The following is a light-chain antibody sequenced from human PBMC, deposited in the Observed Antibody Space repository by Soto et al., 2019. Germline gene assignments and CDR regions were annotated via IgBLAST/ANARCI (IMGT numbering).Light chain of an antibody. Sequence: EIVLTQSPATLSLSPGERATLSCRASQSIGSYLGWYQQKPGQAPRLLIFDASNRATGIPARFSGSGSGTDFTLTITSLEPEDFAVYYCQHRSNWPPGTFGPGTTVEIK. CDR2: DAS. CDR3: QHRSNWPPGT. V-gene: IGKV3-11*01. CDR1: QSIGSY. J-gene: IGKJ3*01.